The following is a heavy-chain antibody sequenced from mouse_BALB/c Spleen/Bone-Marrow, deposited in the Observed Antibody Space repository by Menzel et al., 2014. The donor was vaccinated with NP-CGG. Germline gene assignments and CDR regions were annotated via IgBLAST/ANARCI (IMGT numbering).Heavy chain of an antibody. CDR2: IRYDGSN. J-gene: IGHJ1*01. CDR1: GYSITSDYY. D-gene: IGHD1-1*01. CDR3: ARLRGSNYGYFDV. V-gene: IGHV3-6*02. Sequence: VQLQQSGPGLVKPSQSLSLTCSVTGYSITSDYYCNWIRQFPGNKLEWMAYIRYDGSNNYNPSLKNRISITRDTSKNQFFLKLNSVTSEDTATYYCARLRGSNYGYFDVWGAGTTVTVSS.